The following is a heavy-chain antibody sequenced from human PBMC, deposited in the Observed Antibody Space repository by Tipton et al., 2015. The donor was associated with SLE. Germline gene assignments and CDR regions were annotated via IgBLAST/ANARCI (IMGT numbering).Heavy chain of an antibody. CDR2: IYPGDSDT. J-gene: IGHJ3*02. CDR3: ATLPEGDGDGFDI. Sequence: QLVQSGPEVKRPGDSLKISCKGSGYSFTSYWIGWVRQMPGKGLEWMGIIYPGDSDTRHSPSFQGQVTTSADKSISTAYLQWSSLKASDTAMYYCATLPEGDGDGFDIWGQGTMVTVSS. CDR1: GYSFTSYW. V-gene: IGHV5-51*03. D-gene: IGHD2-15*01.